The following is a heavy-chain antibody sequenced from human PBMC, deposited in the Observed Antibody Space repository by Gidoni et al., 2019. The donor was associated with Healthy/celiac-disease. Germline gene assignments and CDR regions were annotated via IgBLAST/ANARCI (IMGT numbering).Heavy chain of an antibody. CDR3: ARVGDIVVVTAGGY. CDR2: IYHSVST. Sequence: QVQLQESGPGLVKPSETLSLTCTVSGYSISSGYYWGRIRQPPGKGREWIGSIYHSVSTYYNPSLKRRVTISVDTSKNQFSLKLSSLTAADTAVYYCARVGDIVVVTAGGYWGQGTLVTVSS. V-gene: IGHV4-38-2*02. CDR1: GYSISSGYY. D-gene: IGHD2-21*02. J-gene: IGHJ4*02.